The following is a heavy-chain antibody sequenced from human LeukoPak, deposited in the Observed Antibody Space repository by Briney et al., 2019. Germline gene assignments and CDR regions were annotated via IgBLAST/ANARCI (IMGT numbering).Heavy chain of an antibody. V-gene: IGHV4-34*01. D-gene: IGHD2-15*01. Sequence: SETLSLTCAVYGGSFSGYYWSWIRQPPGKGLEWIGSIYYSGSTYYNPSLKSRVTISVDTSKNQFSLKLSSVTAADTAVYYCARISGKLDYWGQGTLVTVSS. CDR3: ARISGKLDY. CDR1: GGSFSGYY. CDR2: IYYSGST. J-gene: IGHJ4*02.